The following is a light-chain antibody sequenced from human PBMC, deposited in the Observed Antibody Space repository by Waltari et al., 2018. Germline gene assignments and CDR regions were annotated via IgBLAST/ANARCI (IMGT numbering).Light chain of an antibody. V-gene: IGLV2-14*01. CDR2: EVS. J-gene: IGLJ1*01. CDR1: DSDVGAYAF. CDR3: SSYTTSSAPGV. Sequence: QSALTQPASVSGSPGQSITISCSGTDSDVGAYAFVSWYQQHPGKAPHLLISEVSNRPSGISNRFSATKSGTTASLTISGLQAEDEADYYCSSYTTSSAPGVFGTGTRVTVL.